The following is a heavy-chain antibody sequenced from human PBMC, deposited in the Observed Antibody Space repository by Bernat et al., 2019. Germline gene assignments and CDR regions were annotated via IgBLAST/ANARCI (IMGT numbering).Heavy chain of an antibody. CDR3: ARDSRGIPDYDILTGLGWFDP. CDR1: GFTVSSNY. D-gene: IGHD3-9*01. J-gene: IGHJ5*02. CDR2: IYSGGST. Sequence: EVQLVESGGGLVQPGGSLRLSCAASGFTVSSNYMSWVRQAAGKGLEWVSVIYSGGSTYYADSVKGRCTISGDNSKNTLYLQMNSLRAEDTAVYYCARDSRGIPDYDILTGLGWFDPWGQGTLVTVSS. V-gene: IGHV3-66*01.